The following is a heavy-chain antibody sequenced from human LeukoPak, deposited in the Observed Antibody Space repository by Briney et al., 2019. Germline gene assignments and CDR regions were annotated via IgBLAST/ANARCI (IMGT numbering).Heavy chain of an antibody. CDR2: IYNSATT. J-gene: IGHJ3*01. CDR1: GDSISSSY. V-gene: IGHV4-59*12. D-gene: IGHD3-22*01. Sequence: SETLSLTFSVSGDSISSSYWSWIRQPPGKGLAGMGNIYNSATTNYNPSLQSRVTMSVDTSKSHFSLQLTSVSAADPAVYYLSRRFSSRSDGNGYYYGHDAFNVWGQGTLVTVSS. CDR3: SRRFSSRSDGNGYYYGHDAFNV.